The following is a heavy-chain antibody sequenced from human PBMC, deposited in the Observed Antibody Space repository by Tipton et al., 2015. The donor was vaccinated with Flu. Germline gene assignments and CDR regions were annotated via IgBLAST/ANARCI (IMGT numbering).Heavy chain of an antibody. J-gene: IGHJ5*02. CDR1: GDSIGSPYY. CDR2: VHQTGNT. Sequence: TLSLTCSVSGDSIGSPYYWAWIRQPPGKGLEWIGNVHQTGNTYYNPSLTSRVTIAVDRPKNHFSLRLTSVTAADTAIYYCARRGYSNYVSDPKSWFDPWGQGILVTVSS. V-gene: IGHV4-38-2*01. D-gene: IGHD4-11*01. CDR3: ARRGYSNYVSDPKSWFDP.